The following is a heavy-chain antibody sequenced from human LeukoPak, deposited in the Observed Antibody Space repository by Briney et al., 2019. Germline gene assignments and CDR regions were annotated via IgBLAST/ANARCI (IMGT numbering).Heavy chain of an antibody. CDR3: TIGGDYGDPSNWFDP. CDR1: GFTFGDYA. D-gene: IGHD4-17*01. Sequence: GRSLRLSCTASGFTFGDYAMSWVRQAPGKGLERVGFIRSKAYGGTTEYAASVKGRFTISRDDSKSIAYLQMNSLKTEDTAVYYCTIGGDYGDPSNWFDPWGQGTLVTVSS. V-gene: IGHV3-49*04. CDR2: IRSKAYGGTT. J-gene: IGHJ5*02.